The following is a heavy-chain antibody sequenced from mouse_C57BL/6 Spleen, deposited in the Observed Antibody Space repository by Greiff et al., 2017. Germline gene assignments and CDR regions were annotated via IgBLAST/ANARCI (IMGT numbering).Heavy chain of an antibody. J-gene: IGHJ3*01. Sequence: VQLQQSGAELARPGASVKLSCKASGYTFTSYGISWVQQRTGQGLEWIGEIYPRSGNTYYNEKFKGKATLTADKSSSTAYMELRSLTSEGSAVYFCARGDDYDVRVWFAYWGQGTLVTVSA. D-gene: IGHD2-4*01. CDR2: IYPRSGNT. CDR3: ARGDDYDVRVWFAY. V-gene: IGHV1-81*01. CDR1: GYTFTSYG.